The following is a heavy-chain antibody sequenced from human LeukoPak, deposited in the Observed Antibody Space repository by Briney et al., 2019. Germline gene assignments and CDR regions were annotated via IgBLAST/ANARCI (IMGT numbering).Heavy chain of an antibody. D-gene: IGHD3-22*01. Sequence: TPSETLSLTCTVSGGSISSYYWSWIRQPPGKGLEWIGYIYYSGSTNYNPSLKSRVTISVDTSKNQFSLKLSSVTAADTAVYYCAREWMNYYDSSVDYWGQGTLVTVSS. J-gene: IGHJ4*02. CDR2: IYYSGST. V-gene: IGHV4-59*12. CDR3: AREWMNYYDSSVDY. CDR1: GGSISSYY.